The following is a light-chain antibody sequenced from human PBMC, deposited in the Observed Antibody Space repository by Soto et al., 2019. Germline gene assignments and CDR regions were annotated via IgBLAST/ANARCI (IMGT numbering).Light chain of an antibody. CDR3: QYWDDYSWT. J-gene: IGKJ1*01. CDR2: KAS. CDR1: QSITDR. V-gene: IGKV1-5*03. Sequence: DIQMTQSPSTLSASVGDRVTITCRASQSITDRLAWYQQKPGKAPKFLIYKASNLEGGVPSRFSGSGSGTEFTLTISSVQPDDFATYYCQYWDDYSWTFGQGTKVEI.